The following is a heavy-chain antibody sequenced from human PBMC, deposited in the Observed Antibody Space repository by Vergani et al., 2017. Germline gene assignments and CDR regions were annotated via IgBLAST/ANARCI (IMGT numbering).Heavy chain of an antibody. Sequence: QVQLVQSGAEVKKPGSSVKVSCKASGGTFSSYTISWVRQAPGQGLEWMGRIIPILGIANYAQKFQGRVTITADKSTSTAYMELSSLRSEDTAVYYCARSADRSLYDSSGYYYYFDYWGQGTLVTVSS. D-gene: IGHD3-22*01. CDR3: ARSADRSLYDSSGYYYYFDY. V-gene: IGHV1-69*02. CDR1: GGTFSSYT. J-gene: IGHJ4*02. CDR2: IIPILGIA.